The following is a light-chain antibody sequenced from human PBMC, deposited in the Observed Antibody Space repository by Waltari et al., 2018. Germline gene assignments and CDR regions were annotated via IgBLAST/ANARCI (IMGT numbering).Light chain of an antibody. Sequence: EIVLTQSPGTASLSPGERVTLSCRASQSVGSSSLAWYQQKPGHAPRLVIYRASRRATGIPDRCSGSGSGTDFSLTISRLEPEDFAVYYCQQHGTLPATFGQGTKVEIK. J-gene: IGKJ1*01. CDR3: QQHGTLPAT. CDR1: QSVGSSS. V-gene: IGKV3-20*01. CDR2: RAS.